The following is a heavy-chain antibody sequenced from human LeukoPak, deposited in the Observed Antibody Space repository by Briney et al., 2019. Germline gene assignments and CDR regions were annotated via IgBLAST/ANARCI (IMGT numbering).Heavy chain of an antibody. CDR1: GGTFSSYA. V-gene: IGHV1-18*01. CDR3: ARDQALRYYDILTGHFDY. Sequence: ASVKVSCKASGGTFSSYAISWVRQAPGQGLEWMGWISAYNGNTNYAQKLQGRVTMTTDTSTSTAYMELRSLRSDDTAVYYCARDQALRYYDILTGHFDYWGQGTLVTVSS. CDR2: ISAYNGNT. D-gene: IGHD3-9*01. J-gene: IGHJ4*02.